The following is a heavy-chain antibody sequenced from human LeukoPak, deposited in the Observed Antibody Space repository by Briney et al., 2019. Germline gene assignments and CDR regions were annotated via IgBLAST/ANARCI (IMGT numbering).Heavy chain of an antibody. CDR3: WAIVTTIKLDF. D-gene: IGHD5-12*01. Sequence: PGGSLRLSCAASGFTFNNYAMTWIRQPPGKGLEWIGSVSHSGSINYDPSLKNRVTISVDTSKNQFSLKLSSVTAADTAVYYCWAIVTTIKLDFWGQGTLVTVSS. J-gene: IGHJ4*02. V-gene: IGHV4-59*04. CDR2: VSHSGSI. CDR1: GFTFNNYA.